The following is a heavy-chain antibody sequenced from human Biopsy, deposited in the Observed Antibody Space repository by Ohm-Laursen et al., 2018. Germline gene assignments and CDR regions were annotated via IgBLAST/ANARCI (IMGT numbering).Heavy chain of an antibody. CDR1: GGSIISYY. Sequence: GTLSLTCSVSGGSIISYYWTWIRQPPGKGLEWIGHVYNGGITNYNPSLKSRVTISKDTSKNQFSLQVNSVTAADTAVYYCARTPRDSFWSGSYKRGLRVDPWGQGTLVIVSS. J-gene: IGHJ5*02. CDR2: VYNGGIT. V-gene: IGHV4-59*01. D-gene: IGHD3-3*01. CDR3: ARTPRDSFWSGSYKRGLRVDP.